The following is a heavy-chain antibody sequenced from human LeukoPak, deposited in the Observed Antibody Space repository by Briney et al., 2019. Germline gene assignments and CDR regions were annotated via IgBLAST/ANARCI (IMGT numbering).Heavy chain of an antibody. Sequence: PGGSLRVSCAASGFTFDDYGMSSVRQAPGKGLEWVSGINWNSGSTGYADSVTGRFTISRDKAKNSLYLQMNSLRAEDTALYYCARESSLLDAFDIWGQGTLVTVSS. CDR3: ARESSLLDAFDI. D-gene: IGHD2-15*01. CDR1: GFTFDDYG. CDR2: INWNSGST. J-gene: IGHJ3*02. V-gene: IGHV3-20*04.